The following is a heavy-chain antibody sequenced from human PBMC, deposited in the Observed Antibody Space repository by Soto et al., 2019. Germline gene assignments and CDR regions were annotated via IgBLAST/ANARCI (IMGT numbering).Heavy chain of an antibody. V-gene: IGHV3-74*01. CDR1: GFTFSSYW. CDR3: ARVGTGSDAFDI. CDR2: INSDGSST. J-gene: IGHJ3*02. Sequence: VQLVESGGGLVQPGGSLRLSCAASGFTFSSYWMHWVRQAPGKGLVWVSRINSDGSSTSYADSVKGRFTISRDNAKNTLYLQMNSLRAEDTAVYYCARVGTGSDAFDIWGQGTMVTVSS. D-gene: IGHD7-27*01.